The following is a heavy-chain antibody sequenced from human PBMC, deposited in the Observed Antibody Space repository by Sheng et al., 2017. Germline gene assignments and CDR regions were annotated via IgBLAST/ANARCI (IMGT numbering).Heavy chain of an antibody. J-gene: IGHJ5*02. CDR2: IYYSGTT. D-gene: IGHD2-15*01. Sequence: QLQLQESGPGLVKPSETLSLTCTVSGGSISSSSFYWGWIRQPPGKGLEWIGTIYYSGTTYYNPSLKSRVTISVHTSKNQFSLNLTSVTAADTAVYFCARIIAVVVAAPYNWFDPSGQGTLVTVSS. V-gene: IGHV4-39*07. CDR3: ARIIAVVVAAPYNWFDP. CDR1: GGSISSSSFY.